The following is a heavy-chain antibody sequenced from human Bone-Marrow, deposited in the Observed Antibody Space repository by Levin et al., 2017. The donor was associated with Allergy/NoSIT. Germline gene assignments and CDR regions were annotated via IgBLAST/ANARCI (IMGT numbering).Heavy chain of an antibody. CDR2: INPKSGAT. V-gene: IGHV1-2*02. CDR1: GSPFSASY. D-gene: IGHD6-13*01. Sequence: GESLKISCKASGSPFSASYLPCVRPAPGQGLEWLGWINPKSGATKYAQKFQGRVTVSSDTTTSMAYMDLRRLTSEDTAVYYCARDPGMAPPGVPDAFETWGQGTLVTVSS. CDR3: ARDPGMAPPGVPDAFET. J-gene: IGHJ3*02.